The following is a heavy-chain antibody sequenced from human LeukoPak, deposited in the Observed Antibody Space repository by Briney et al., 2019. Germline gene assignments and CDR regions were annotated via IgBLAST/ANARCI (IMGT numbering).Heavy chain of an antibody. Sequence: SETLSLTCTVSGGSISSRSYYWGWIRQPPGKGLEWIGSIYYSGSTYYNPSLKSRVTISVDTSKNQFSLKLSSVTAADTAVYYCARDRDDFWSGSHRWGQGTLVTVSS. D-gene: IGHD3-3*01. CDR3: ARDRDDFWSGSHR. J-gene: IGHJ4*02. CDR1: GGSISSRSYY. V-gene: IGHV4-39*07. CDR2: IYYSGST.